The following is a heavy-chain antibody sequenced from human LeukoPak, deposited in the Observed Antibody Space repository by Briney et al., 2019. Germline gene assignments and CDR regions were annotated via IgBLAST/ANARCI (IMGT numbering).Heavy chain of an antibody. CDR2: ISYDGSNK. CDR3: ASAPETYIYYYYYMDV. V-gene: IGHV3-30*03. J-gene: IGHJ6*03. D-gene: IGHD1-14*01. CDR1: GFTFSSYG. Sequence: PGRSLRLSCAASGFTFSSYGMHWVRQAPGKGLEWVAVISYDGSNKYYADSVKGRFTISRDNSKSTLYLQMNSLRAEDTAVYYCASAPETYIYYYYYMDVWGKGTTVTVSS.